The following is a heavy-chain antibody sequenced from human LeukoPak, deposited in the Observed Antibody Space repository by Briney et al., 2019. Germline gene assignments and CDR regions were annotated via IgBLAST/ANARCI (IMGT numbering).Heavy chain of an antibody. CDR1: GGSFSGYY. J-gene: IGHJ4*02. CDR3: ARWDYYDSSGYAHFDY. V-gene: IGHV4-34*01. CDR2: INHSGST. D-gene: IGHD3-22*01. Sequence: ETLSLTCAVYGGSFSGYYWSWLRQPPGKGLEWIGEINHSGSTNYNPSLKSRVTISVDTSKNQFSLKLSSVTAADTAVYYCARWDYYDSSGYAHFDYWGQGTLVTVSS.